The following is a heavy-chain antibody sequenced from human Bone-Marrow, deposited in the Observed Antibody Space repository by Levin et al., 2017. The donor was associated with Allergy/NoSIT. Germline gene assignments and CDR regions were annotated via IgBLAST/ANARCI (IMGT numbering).Heavy chain of an antibody. J-gene: IGHJ6*02. V-gene: IGHV1-69*13. CDR2: IIPMFPTS. CDR1: GGPFSSYV. D-gene: IGHD3-22*01. Sequence: SVKVSCKASGGPFSSYVISWVRQGPGQGLEWMGGIIPMFPTSNYAQKFQGRLTITADESTTTAHMELSSLRSEDTAVYYCARAYYYDTSGYSEHYFYGMDVWGQGTTVTVSS. CDR3: ARAYYYDTSGYSEHYFYGMDV.